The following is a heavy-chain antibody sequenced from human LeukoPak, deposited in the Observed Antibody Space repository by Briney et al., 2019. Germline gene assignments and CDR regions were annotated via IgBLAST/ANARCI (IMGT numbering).Heavy chain of an antibody. CDR2: ISGSGGST. V-gene: IGHV3-23*01. CDR1: GFTFSSYG. J-gene: IGHJ5*02. CDR3: ARDPLLSYYDSSGYHGS. D-gene: IGHD3-22*01. Sequence: PGGSLRLSCAASGFTFSSYGMSWVRQAPGKGLEWVSAISGSGGSTYYADSVKGRFTISRDNAKNSLYLQMNSLRAEDTAVYYCARDPLLSYYDSSGYHGSWGQGTLVTVSS.